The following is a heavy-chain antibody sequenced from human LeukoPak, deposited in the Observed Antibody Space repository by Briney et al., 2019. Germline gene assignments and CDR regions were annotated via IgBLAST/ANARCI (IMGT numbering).Heavy chain of an antibody. CDR1: GGSISSRSYY. V-gene: IGHV4-39*01. Sequence: PSETLSLICTVSGGSISSRSYYWGWIRRPPGKGLEWIGSIYYSESTYYNPSLRSRVTISVDTSKNQFSLKLSSVTAADTAVYYCARQRFGDLYAEYFQHWGQGTLVTVSS. D-gene: IGHD3-10*01. CDR3: ARQRFGDLYAEYFQH. CDR2: IYYSEST. J-gene: IGHJ1*01.